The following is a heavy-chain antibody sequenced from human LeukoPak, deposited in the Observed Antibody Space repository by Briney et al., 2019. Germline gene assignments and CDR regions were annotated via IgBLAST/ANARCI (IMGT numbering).Heavy chain of an antibody. V-gene: IGHV5-51*01. J-gene: IGHJ3*02. CDR1: GYSFTSYW. D-gene: IGHD3-3*01. CDR2: IYPGDSDT. Sequence: RGESLKISCKGSGYSFTSYWIGWVRQMPGKGLEWMGIIYPGDSDTRYSPSFQGQVTISADKSISTAYLQWSSLKASDTAMYYCARHSEGGLRFLEWLHAFDIWGQGTMVTVSS. CDR3: ARHSEGGLRFLEWLHAFDI.